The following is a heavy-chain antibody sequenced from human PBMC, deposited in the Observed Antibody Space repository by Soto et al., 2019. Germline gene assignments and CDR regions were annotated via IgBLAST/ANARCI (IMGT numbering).Heavy chain of an antibody. V-gene: IGHV1-69*05. CDR1: GGTFSSYA. Sequence: GASGKVSCKASGGTFSSYAISWVRQAPGQGLEWMGGIIPIFGTANYAQKFQGRVTMTRNTSISTAYMELSSLRSEDTAVYYCARSLTIRYSNYLSYYYYGMDVWGQGTTVTVSS. CDR2: IIPIFGTA. CDR3: ARSLTIRYSNYLSYYYYGMDV. D-gene: IGHD4-4*01. J-gene: IGHJ6*02.